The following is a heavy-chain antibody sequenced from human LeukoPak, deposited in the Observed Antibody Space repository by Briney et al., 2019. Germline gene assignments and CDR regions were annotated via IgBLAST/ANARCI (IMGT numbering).Heavy chain of an antibody. CDR2: IYYSGST. J-gene: IGHJ5*02. CDR1: GGSISSYY. Sequence: SETLSLTCTVSGGSISSYYWSWIRQPPGKGLEWIGYIYYSGSTNYNPSLKSRVTISVDTSKNQFSLKLSSVTAADTAVYYCAREAVVTPWFDPWGQGILVTVSS. D-gene: IGHD4-23*01. V-gene: IGHV4-59*01. CDR3: AREAVVTPWFDP.